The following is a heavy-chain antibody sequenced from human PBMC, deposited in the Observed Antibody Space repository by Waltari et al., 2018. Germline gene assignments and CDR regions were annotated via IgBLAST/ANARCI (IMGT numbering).Heavy chain of an antibody. CDR3: TRGGDDSSWYWRN. D-gene: IGHD6-13*01. CDR2: INQDVSEK. J-gene: IGHJ4*02. Sequence: EVQLVESGGGLVQPGGSLRLPCAASGCPLSTNWMTWVRQAPGKGLEWVANINQDVSEKYSVESVKGRFTISRDNAKNSLYLQLNSLRADDTAVYYCTRGGDDSSWYWRNWGQGTLVTVSS. CDR1: GCPLSTNW. V-gene: IGHV3-7*01.